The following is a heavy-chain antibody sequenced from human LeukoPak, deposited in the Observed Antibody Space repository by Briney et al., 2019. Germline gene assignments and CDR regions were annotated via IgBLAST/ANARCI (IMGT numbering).Heavy chain of an antibody. CDR2: VRFDGSDK. CDR3: AKSLYPDAFDI. V-gene: IGHV3-30*02. CDR1: GFTSRSHD. D-gene: IGHD2-8*01. Sequence: GGSLRLSCAASGFTSRSHDMHWVRQAPGKGLEWVTFVRFDGSDKKYADSVKGRFTISRDNSKNTLSLQMISLRAEDTAVYYCAKSLYPDAFDIWGQGTMVTVS. J-gene: IGHJ3*02.